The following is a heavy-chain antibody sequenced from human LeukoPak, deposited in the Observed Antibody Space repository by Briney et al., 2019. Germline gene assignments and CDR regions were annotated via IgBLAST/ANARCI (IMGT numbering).Heavy chain of an antibody. CDR2: INPKSGGT. Sequence: ASVKVSCKASGYTFTGYYIHWVRHAPGQGLELMGWINPKSGGTNLAQKFQGRVTMTRDTSISTAYMVLSRLRSDDTAAYYCARGLRGAGGNNDYWGPGTLVTVSS. V-gene: IGHV1-2*02. CDR1: GYTFTGYY. D-gene: IGHD1/OR15-1a*01. J-gene: IGHJ4*02. CDR3: ARGLRGAGGNNDY.